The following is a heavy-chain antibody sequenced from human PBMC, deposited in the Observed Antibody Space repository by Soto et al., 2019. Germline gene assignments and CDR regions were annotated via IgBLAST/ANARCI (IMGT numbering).Heavy chain of an antibody. D-gene: IGHD3-10*01. CDR3: ARSKVRGVILDY. J-gene: IGHJ4*02. Sequence: GASVKVSFKASGGTFSSYAISWVRQAPGQGLEWMGGIIPIFGTANYAQKFQGRVTITADKSTSTAYMELSSLRSEDTAVYYCARSKVRGVILDYWGQGTLVTVSS. CDR1: GGTFSSYA. V-gene: IGHV1-69*06. CDR2: IIPIFGTA.